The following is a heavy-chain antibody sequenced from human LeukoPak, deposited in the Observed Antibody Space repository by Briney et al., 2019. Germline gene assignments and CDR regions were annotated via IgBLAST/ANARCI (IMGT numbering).Heavy chain of an antibody. D-gene: IGHD1-26*01. CDR1: GYTFTDYY. CDR2: ISPNSGGT. CDR3: AREVGATTTHPGNWFDP. J-gene: IGHJ5*02. Sequence: ASVKVSCKASGYTFTDYYIHWVRQAPGQGLEWMGWISPNSGGTNYAQKFQGRVTMTRDTSISTAYMELSRLRSDDTAVYYCAREVGATTTHPGNWFDPWGQGTLVTVSS. V-gene: IGHV1-2*02.